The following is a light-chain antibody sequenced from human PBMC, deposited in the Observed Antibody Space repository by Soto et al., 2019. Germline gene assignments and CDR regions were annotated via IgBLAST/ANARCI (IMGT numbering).Light chain of an antibody. CDR1: QGITSW. V-gene: IGKV1-12*01. CDR2: RAS. Sequence: DIPMTQSPSSVSASVGDRVTITCRASQGITSWLAWYQQKPGKAPKLLIYRASNLQSGVPSWFSGSGSGTDFTLTISGLQPADFATYYCQQTTTFPLTFGGGTKVEIK. CDR3: QQTTTFPLT. J-gene: IGKJ4*01.